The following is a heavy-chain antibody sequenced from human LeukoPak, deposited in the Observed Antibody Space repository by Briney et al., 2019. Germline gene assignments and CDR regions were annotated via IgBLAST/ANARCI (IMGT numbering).Heavy chain of an antibody. Sequence: GQSLRSSCKGSGYSFTSNWISWVGQMPGKGLEWMGRIDPSDSYTNYSPSFQGHVTISADKSISTAYLQWSSLKASDTAMYYCARQPEGTWFDPWGQGTLVTVSS. CDR1: GYSFTSNW. CDR3: ARQPEGTWFDP. D-gene: IGHD1-1*01. CDR2: IDPSDSYT. J-gene: IGHJ5*02. V-gene: IGHV5-10-1*01.